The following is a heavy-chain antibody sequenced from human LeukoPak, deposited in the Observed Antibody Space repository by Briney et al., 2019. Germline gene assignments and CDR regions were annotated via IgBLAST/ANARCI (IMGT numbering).Heavy chain of an antibody. V-gene: IGHV4-59*11. CDR3: ARVLQNYYHLDV. J-gene: IGHJ6*03. CDR2: FFEVGST. Sequence: SETLSLTCTVSGDSISSHYWSWIRQPPGKGPEWMGFFFEVGSTNYKSSLESRVTMSVDTSKNQFSLKLRSVTAADTAVYYCARVLQNYYHLDVWGTGTTVTVSS. CDR1: GDSISSHY. D-gene: IGHD2/OR15-2a*01.